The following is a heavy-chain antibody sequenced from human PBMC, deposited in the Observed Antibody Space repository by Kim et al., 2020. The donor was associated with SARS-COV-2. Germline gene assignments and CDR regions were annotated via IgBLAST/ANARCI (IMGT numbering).Heavy chain of an antibody. CDR1: GFTFDDYA. Sequence: GGSLRLSCAASGFTFDDYAMHWVRQAPGKGLEWVSGISWNSGSIGYADSVKGRFTISRDNAKNSLYLQMNSLRAEDTALYYCAKDMKVGITIFGVVTGWVYGMDVWGQGTTVTVSS. D-gene: IGHD3-3*01. CDR3: AKDMKVGITIFGVVTGWVYGMDV. CDR2: ISWNSGSI. J-gene: IGHJ6*02. V-gene: IGHV3-9*01.